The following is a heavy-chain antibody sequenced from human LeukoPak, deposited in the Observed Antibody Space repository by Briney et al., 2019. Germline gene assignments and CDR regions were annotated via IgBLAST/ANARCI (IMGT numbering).Heavy chain of an antibody. Sequence: GASVKVSCKASGYTFTSYGISWVRQAPGQGLEWMGWISAYNGNTNYAQKLQGRVTMTTDTSTSTAYMGLRSLRSDDTAVYYCASIYGDYDYDAFDIWGQGTMVTVSS. D-gene: IGHD4-17*01. V-gene: IGHV1-18*04. J-gene: IGHJ3*02. CDR2: ISAYNGNT. CDR1: GYTFTSYG. CDR3: ASIYGDYDYDAFDI.